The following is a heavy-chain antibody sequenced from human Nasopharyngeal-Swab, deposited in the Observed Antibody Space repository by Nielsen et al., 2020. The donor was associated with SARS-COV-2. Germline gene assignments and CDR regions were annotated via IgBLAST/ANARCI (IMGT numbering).Heavy chain of an antibody. V-gene: IGHV4-31*02. Sequence: SRQSAGQALEWIGYIYYSGSTYYNPSLKSRLTISVDTSKNQFSLKLSSVTAADTAVYYCARAPTVFGVVITAFDYWGQGALVTVSS. J-gene: IGHJ4*02. CDR3: ARAPTVFGVVITAFDY. CDR2: IYYSGST. D-gene: IGHD3-3*01.